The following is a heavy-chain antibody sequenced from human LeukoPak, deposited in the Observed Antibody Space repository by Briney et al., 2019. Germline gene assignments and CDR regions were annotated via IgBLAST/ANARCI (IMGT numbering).Heavy chain of an antibody. V-gene: IGHV1-3*01. CDR2: INAGSGNT. CDR3: ARGSVPAAITDY. D-gene: IGHD2-2*02. J-gene: IGHJ4*02. CDR1: GYTFTDYA. Sequence: GASVKVSCKASGYTFTDYAMHWVRQAPGQRLEWMGWINAGSGNTKYSQKFQGRVTITTGESTSTAYMELSSLRSEDTAVYYCARGSVPAAITDYWGQGTLVTVSS.